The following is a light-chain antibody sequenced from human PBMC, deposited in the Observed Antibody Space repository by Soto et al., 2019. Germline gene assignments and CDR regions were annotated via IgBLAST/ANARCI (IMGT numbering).Light chain of an antibody. CDR1: ESISYW. V-gene: IGKV1-5*01. CDR2: DAS. J-gene: IGKJ2*01. CDR3: QQYDSYYKN. Sequence: DIQLTQSPSTLTASVGDRVTIGCRASESISYWLAWYQQKPGKAPKLLIYDASSLRSGVPSRFSGSGSGTEFTLTISTLQPDDFETYYCQQYDSYYKNFGKGTKVDI.